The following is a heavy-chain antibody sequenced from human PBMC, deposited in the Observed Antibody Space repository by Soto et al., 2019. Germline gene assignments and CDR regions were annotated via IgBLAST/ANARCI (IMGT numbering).Heavy chain of an antibody. CDR3: ARIMRGDYGRDV. CDR2: INHSGST. V-gene: IGHV4-34*01. CDR1: GGSFSGYY. J-gene: IGHJ6*02. Sequence: QVQLQQWGAGLLKPSETLSLTCAVYGGSFSGYYWSWIRQPPGKGLEWIGEINHSGSTNYNPSLKSRVTITVDTSKTQCSLKLSSVTAADTAVYYCARIMRGDYGRDVWGQGTTVTVSS.